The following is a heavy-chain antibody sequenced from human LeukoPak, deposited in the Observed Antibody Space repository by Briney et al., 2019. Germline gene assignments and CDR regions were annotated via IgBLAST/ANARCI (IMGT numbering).Heavy chain of an antibody. D-gene: IGHD6-13*01. J-gene: IGHJ4*02. CDR3: ARDAPGIADYYFEY. CDR2: TYYRSKWYN. Sequence: SQTLSLTCAISGDSVSSNSAAWNGIRQSLSRGLEWLGRTYYRSKWYNDYAVSVKSRITINPDTSKNQFSLQPNSVTPEDTAVYYCARDAPGIADYYFEYWGQGTLVTVSS. V-gene: IGHV6-1*01. CDR1: GDSVSSNSAA.